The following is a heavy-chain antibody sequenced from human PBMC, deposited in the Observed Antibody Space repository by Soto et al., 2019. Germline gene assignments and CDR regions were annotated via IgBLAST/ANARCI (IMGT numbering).Heavy chain of an antibody. CDR1: GESVSSNSAA. CDR2: TYNRSRCVN. V-gene: IGHV6-1*01. Sequence: SQTLSLTCDVSGESVSSNSAALNWITQSPPTVLXWLGRTYNRSRCVNVYAVSVKSRITVKTETSKNQFYLQLKYVTPEDTAVYYCARTEGYFDYWGQGALVTVSS. CDR3: ARTEGYFDY. J-gene: IGHJ4*02.